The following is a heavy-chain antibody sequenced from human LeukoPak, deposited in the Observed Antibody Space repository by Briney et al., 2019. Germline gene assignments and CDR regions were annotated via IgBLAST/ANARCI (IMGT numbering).Heavy chain of an antibody. CDR1: GGSISSSSYY. CDR2: IYYSGST. J-gene: IGHJ5*02. CDR3: ARQVLTAMGKQAYYNWFDP. D-gene: IGHD5-18*01. V-gene: IGHV4-39*01. Sequence: SETLSLTSTVSGGSISSSSYYWGWIRQPPGKGLEWIGSIYYSGSTYYNPSLKSRVTISVDTSKNQFSLKLSSVTAADTAVYYCARQVLTAMGKQAYYNWFDPWGQGTLVTVSS.